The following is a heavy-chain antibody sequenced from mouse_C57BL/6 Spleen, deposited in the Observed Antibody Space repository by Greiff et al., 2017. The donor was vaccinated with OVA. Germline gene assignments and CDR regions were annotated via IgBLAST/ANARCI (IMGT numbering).Heavy chain of an antibody. V-gene: IGHV1-61*01. CDR3: ARRDPLYAMDY. Sequence: QVQLQQPGAELVRPGSSVKLSCKASGYTFTSYWLDWVKQRPGQGLEWIGNIYPSDSETHYNQKFKYKATLTVDKSSSTAYMQLSSLTSEDSAVYYCARRDPLYAMDYWGQGTSVTVAS. CDR1: GYTFTSYW. D-gene: IGHD3-3*01. CDR2: IYPSDSET. J-gene: IGHJ4*01.